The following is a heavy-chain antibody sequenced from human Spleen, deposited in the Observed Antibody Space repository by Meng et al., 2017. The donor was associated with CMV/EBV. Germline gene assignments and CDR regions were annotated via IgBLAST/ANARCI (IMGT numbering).Heavy chain of an antibody. CDR3: ARVRDIGASGRPFDI. Sequence: GESLKISCAASGFTFTRSWMHWVRQAPGKGLEWVASIGSTSSYSYHADSVKGRFTISRDNAKNSLFLQMNSLRAEDTAVYYCARVRDIGASGRPFDIWGQGTLVTVSS. CDR2: IGSTSSYS. CDR1: GFTFTRSW. J-gene: IGHJ4*02. D-gene: IGHD5-12*01. V-gene: IGHV3-21*01.